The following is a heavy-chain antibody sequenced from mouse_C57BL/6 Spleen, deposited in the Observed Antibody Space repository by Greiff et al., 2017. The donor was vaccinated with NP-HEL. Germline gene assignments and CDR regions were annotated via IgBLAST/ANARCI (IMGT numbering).Heavy chain of an antibody. J-gene: IGHJ2*01. CDR3: AREAIYYYGSSRTAYFDY. CDR2: IYPGDGDT. CDR1: GYAFSSYW. Sequence: QVHVKQSGAELVKPGASVKISCKASGYAFSSYWMNWVKQRPGKGLEWIGQIYPGDGDTNYNGKFKGKATLTADKSSSTAYMQLSSLTSEDSAVYFCAREAIYYYGSSRTAYFDYWGQGTTLTVSS. D-gene: IGHD1-1*01. V-gene: IGHV1-80*01.